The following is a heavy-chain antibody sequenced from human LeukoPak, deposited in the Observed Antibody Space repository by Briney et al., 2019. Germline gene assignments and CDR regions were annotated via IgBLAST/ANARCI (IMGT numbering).Heavy chain of an antibody. CDR1: GGSINSYY. Sequence: PSETLSLTCTVSGGSINSYYWSWIRQPPGKGLEWIGYIYHSGSTNYNPSLKSRVTISVDTSKIQFSLNLTSVTAADTAVYYCARDFGSGREEGWFDPWGQGTLVTVSS. D-gene: IGHD3-3*01. CDR2: IYHSGST. J-gene: IGHJ5*02. V-gene: IGHV4-59*01. CDR3: ARDFGSGREEGWFDP.